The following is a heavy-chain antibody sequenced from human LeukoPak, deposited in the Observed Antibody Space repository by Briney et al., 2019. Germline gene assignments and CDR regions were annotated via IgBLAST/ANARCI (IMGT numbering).Heavy chain of an antibody. V-gene: IGHV1-69*05. CDR2: IIPIFGTA. J-gene: IGHJ6*03. D-gene: IGHD3-9*01. Sequence: ASVKVSCKASGYTFTSYYMHWVRQAPGQGLEWMGAIIPIFGTANYAQKFQGRVTITTDESTSTAYMELSSLRSEDTAVYYCARVAYDILTGTPYYYYMDVWGKGTTVTVSS. CDR1: GYTFTSYY. CDR3: ARVAYDILTGTPYYYYMDV.